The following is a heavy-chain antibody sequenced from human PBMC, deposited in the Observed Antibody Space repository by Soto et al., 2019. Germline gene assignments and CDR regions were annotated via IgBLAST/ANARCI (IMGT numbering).Heavy chain of an antibody. D-gene: IGHD6-19*01. CDR2: IYHSGST. J-gene: IGHJ4*02. CDR3: ARAGAYSSGWYIEY. V-gene: IGHV4-4*02. Sequence: QVQLQESSPGLVKPSGTLSLTCAVSGGSIFSSNWWNWVRQPPGKGLEWIGEIYHSGSTNYNPSLKSRVTISVDKPKNQFSLKLSPVTAADTAVYYCARAGAYSSGWYIEYWGQGTLVTVSS. CDR1: GGSIFSSNW.